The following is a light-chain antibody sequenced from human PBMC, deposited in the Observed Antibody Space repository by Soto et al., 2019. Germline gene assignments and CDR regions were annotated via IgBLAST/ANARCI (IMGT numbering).Light chain of an antibody. CDR3: HHYDNSPPFT. CDR1: QSVSSRY. CDR2: GAS. Sequence: EIVLTQSPGTLSLSPGERATLSCRASQSVSSRYLAWYQQTPGRAPRLLIYGASSRATGIPDMFSGSGSGTDFTLTISRLEPEDFAVYYCHHYDNSPPFTFGPGTKVDIK. J-gene: IGKJ3*01. V-gene: IGKV3-20*01.